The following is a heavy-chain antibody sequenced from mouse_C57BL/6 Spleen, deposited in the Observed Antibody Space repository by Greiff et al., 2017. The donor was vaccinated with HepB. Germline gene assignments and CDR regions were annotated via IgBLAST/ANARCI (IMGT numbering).Heavy chain of an antibody. V-gene: IGHV5-4*01. Sequence: VQLQQSGGGLVKPGGSLKLSCAASGFTFSSYAMSWVRQTPEKRLEWVATISDGGSYTYYPDNVKGRFTISRDNAKNNLYLQMSHLKSEDTAMYYCARDNYSNFDYWGQGTTLTVSS. CDR1: GFTFSSYA. CDR3: ARDNYSNFDY. CDR2: ISDGGSYT. J-gene: IGHJ2*01. D-gene: IGHD2-5*01.